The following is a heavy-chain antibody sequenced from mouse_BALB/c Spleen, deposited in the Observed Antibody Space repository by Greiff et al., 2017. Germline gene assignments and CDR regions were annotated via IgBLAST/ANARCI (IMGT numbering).Heavy chain of an antibody. CDR2: SRNKANDYTT. V-gene: IGHV7-1*02. J-gene: IGHJ2*01. CDR3: AREGYDYDFDY. D-gene: IGHD2-4*01. Sequence: EVKLMESGGGLVQPGGSLRLSCATSGFTFSDFYMEWVRQPPGKRLEWIAASRNKANDYTTEYSASVKGRFIVSRDTSQSILYLQMNALRAEDTAIYYCAREGYDYDFDYWGQGTTLTVSS. CDR1: GFTFSDFY.